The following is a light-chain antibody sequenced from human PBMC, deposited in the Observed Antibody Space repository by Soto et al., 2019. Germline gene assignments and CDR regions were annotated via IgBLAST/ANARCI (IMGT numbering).Light chain of an antibody. V-gene: IGLV1-40*01. J-gene: IGLJ2*01. Sequence: QSVLTQPPSVSGAPGQRVSISCTGSSSNIGAGYDVHWYQHLPGTAPKLLIYGSSNRPSGVPDRFSGSRSGTSASLAITGLQAEDEADYYCQSYDSSLSGVVFGGGTKPTVL. CDR1: SSNIGAGYD. CDR2: GSS. CDR3: QSYDSSLSGVV.